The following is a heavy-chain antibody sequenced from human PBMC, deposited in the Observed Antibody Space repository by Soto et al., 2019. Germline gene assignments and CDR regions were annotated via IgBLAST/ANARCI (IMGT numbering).Heavy chain of an antibody. Sequence: NPSETLSLTCAVYGGSFSDHYWSWIRQTPGKGLEWIGEINHSGSTNYNPSFKSRVTISVDTSKNQFSLYLNAVTAADTAVYYCARVGPWVPYYYDSSPYTFENWFDPWGQGTLVTVSS. CDR3: ARVGPWVPYYYDSSPYTFENWFDP. CDR2: INHSGST. D-gene: IGHD3-22*01. CDR1: GGSFSDHY. V-gene: IGHV4-34*01. J-gene: IGHJ5*02.